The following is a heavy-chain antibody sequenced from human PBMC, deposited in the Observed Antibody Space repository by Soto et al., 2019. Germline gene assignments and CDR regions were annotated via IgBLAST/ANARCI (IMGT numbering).Heavy chain of an antibody. J-gene: IGHJ5*02. CDR1: GFTFSSYG. D-gene: IGHD3-22*01. CDR3: AKDLESSGLNWFDP. Sequence: QVQLVESGGGVVQPGRSLRLSCAASGFTFSSYGMHWVRQAPGKGLEWVAVISYDGSNKYYADSVKGRFTISRDNSKNTLYLQMNSLRAEDTAVYYCAKDLESSGLNWFDPWGQGTLVTVSS. V-gene: IGHV3-30*18. CDR2: ISYDGSNK.